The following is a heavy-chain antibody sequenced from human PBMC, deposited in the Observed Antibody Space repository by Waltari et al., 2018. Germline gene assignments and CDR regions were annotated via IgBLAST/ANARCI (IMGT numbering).Heavy chain of an antibody. CDR3: ARAGLGSPLEWQRLFAQ. D-gene: IGHD5-12*01. CDR1: GFNFNYNY. V-gene: IGHV3-53*01. Sequence: EVQLVESGGGLIQPGGSLRLSCGASGFNFNYNYMSWFRQSPGKGLEWVSVIHAGSKTHYADSVKGRFTISRDNSKNTLYLQMNSLRAEDTAIYYCARAGLGSPLEWQRLFAQWGQGTLVTVSS. J-gene: IGHJ4*02. CDR2: IHAGSKT.